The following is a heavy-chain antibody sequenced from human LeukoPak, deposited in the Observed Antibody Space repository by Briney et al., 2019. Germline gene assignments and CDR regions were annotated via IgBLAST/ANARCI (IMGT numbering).Heavy chain of an antibody. CDR2: ILHDGSNK. CDR3: ARDRSDSSSWSGRAYYFDY. D-gene: IGHD6-13*01. J-gene: IGHJ4*02. CDR1: GFTFSDHS. V-gene: IGHV3-30*04. Sequence: PGGSLRLSCAASGFTFSDHSMHWVRQAPGKGLERVAVILHDGSNKHYADSVKGRFTISRDNSKNTLYLQMNSLRAEDTAVYYCARDRSDSSSWSGRAYYFDYWGQGTLVTVSS.